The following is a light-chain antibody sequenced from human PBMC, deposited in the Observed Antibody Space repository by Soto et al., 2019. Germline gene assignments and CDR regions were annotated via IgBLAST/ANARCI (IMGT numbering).Light chain of an antibody. Sequence: DIVMTQSPLSLPVTPGEPASISCRSSQSLLHSNGYNYLDWYLQKPGQSQQLLIYLGSNRASGGPVRFSGSGSGTDFTLKISRVEAEDVGVYYCMQALQTPLTFGGGTKVEIK. CDR3: MQALQTPLT. CDR1: QSLLHSNGYNY. J-gene: IGKJ4*01. V-gene: IGKV2-28*01. CDR2: LGS.